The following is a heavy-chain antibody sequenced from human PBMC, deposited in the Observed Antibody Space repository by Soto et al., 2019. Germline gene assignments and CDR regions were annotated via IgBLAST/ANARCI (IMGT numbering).Heavy chain of an antibody. CDR3: ARQVVDGTVAGTGSFDY. D-gene: IGHD6-19*01. CDR1: GGSISSTIYY. J-gene: IGHJ4*02. CDR2: FYYSGST. Sequence: SETLSLTCTVSGGSISSTIYYWVWIRQPPGKGLEWIGSFYYSGSTYYNPSLKSRVTVSVDTSENQFSLKLSSVTAADTAVYYCARQVVDGTVAGTGSFDYWGQGTLVTVSS. V-gene: IGHV4-39*01.